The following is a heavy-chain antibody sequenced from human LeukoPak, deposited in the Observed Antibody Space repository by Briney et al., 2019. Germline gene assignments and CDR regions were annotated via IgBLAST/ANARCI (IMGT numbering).Heavy chain of an antibody. CDR2: IKPSGSST. CDR1: GYCFTTYY. CDR3: ARVHDSDWYFDY. J-gene: IGHJ4*02. Sequence: ASVKVSCKASGYCFTTYYMHWVRQAPGQGLEWMGIIKPSGSSTSYAQKFQDRVTMTRDTSTSTVYMELSSLRSEDTAVYYCARVHDSDWYFDYWGQGTLVTVSS. D-gene: IGHD6-19*01. V-gene: IGHV1-46*01.